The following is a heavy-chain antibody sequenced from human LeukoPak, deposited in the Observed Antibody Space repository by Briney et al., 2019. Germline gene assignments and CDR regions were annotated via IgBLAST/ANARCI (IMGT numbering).Heavy chain of an antibody. D-gene: IGHD3-16*01. CDR1: GYTFSSYV. Sequence: GASVKVSCKASGYTFSSYVISWVRQAPGQGLEWMGWISPDNVNTNYAQKLQGRVTMTTDTSTSTAYMELRSLRSDDTAVYYCARGPMIPQYFHYWGQGTLGTVSS. J-gene: IGHJ1*01. V-gene: IGHV1-18*01. CDR2: ISPDNVNT. CDR3: ARGPMIPQYFHY.